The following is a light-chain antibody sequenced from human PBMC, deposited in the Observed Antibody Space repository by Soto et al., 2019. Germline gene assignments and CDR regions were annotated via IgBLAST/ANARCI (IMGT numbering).Light chain of an antibody. J-gene: IGKJ4*01. CDR1: QTINNW. CDR2: DAS. Sequence: DIQMTQSPSTLSASVGDRVTITCRASQTINNWVVWYQQKPGKAPKLLIYDASNLESGVPSRFSGSGSGTEFTLTISSLQPDDFATYYCQKYGTYSPTFGGGTKVEIQ. V-gene: IGKV1-5*01. CDR3: QKYGTYSPT.